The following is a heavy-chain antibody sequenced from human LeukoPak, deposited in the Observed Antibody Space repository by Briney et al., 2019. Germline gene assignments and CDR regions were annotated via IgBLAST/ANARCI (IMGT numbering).Heavy chain of an antibody. CDR1: GFTFSGSA. CDR3: NRRKEGFDY. CDR2: IRSKANSYAT. V-gene: IGHV3-73*01. Sequence: GGSLRLSCAASGFTFSGSAMHWVRQASGKGLEWVGRIRSKANSYATAYAASVKGRFTISRDDSKNTAYLQMNSLKTEDTAVYYCNRRKEGFDYWGQGTLVTVSS. J-gene: IGHJ4*02.